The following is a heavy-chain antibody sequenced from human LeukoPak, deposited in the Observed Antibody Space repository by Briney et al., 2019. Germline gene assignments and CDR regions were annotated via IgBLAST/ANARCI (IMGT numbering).Heavy chain of an antibody. CDR2: INHNGNVN. J-gene: IGHJ4*02. CDR3: ARDAGSSWYFDY. V-gene: IGHV3-7*03. Sequence: GGSLRLSCAASGFTFSSYWMNWARQAPGKGLEWVASINHNGNVNYYVDSVKGRFTISRDNAKNSLYLQMSNLRAEDTAVYFCARDAGSSWYFDYWGQGTLVTVSS. D-gene: IGHD6-13*01. CDR1: GFTFSSYW.